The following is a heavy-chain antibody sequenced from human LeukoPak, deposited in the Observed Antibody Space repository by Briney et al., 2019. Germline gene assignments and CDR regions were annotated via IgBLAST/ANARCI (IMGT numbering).Heavy chain of an antibody. Sequence: GASVKVSCKASGGTFSSYAISWVRQAPGQGLEWMGRIIPILGIANYAQKFQGRVTITADKSTSTAYMELSSLRSEDTAVYYCAWTRNGSYFDYWGQGTLVAASS. CDR1: GGTFSSYA. CDR3: AWTRNGSYFDY. J-gene: IGHJ4*02. CDR2: IIPILGIA. D-gene: IGHD1-1*01. V-gene: IGHV1-69*04.